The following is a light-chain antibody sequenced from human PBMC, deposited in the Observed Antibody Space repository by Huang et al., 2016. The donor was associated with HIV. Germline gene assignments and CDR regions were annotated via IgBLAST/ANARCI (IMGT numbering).Light chain of an antibody. CDR2: AAS. Sequence: IRMTQSPSSLSASTGDRVTITCRANQDIHNFLAWYQQRPGSVPKLLIYAASTLQSGGPSRCSGNGSGTDFALTIGCLHSEDVATYYCQQYDIHPLTFGPGTRVDMK. CDR1: QDIHNF. V-gene: IGKV1-8*01. J-gene: IGKJ3*01. CDR3: QQYDIHPLT.